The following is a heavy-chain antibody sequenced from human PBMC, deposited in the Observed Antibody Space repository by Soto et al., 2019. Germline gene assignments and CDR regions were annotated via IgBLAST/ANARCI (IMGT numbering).Heavy chain of an antibody. V-gene: IGHV2-26*01. CDR3: ARITLSHSGKAYGYDY. Sequence: QVTLKESGPVLVNPTETLTLTCTVSGFSLSNARMGVSWIRQPPGKALEWLAHIFSNDEKSYSTSLKSRLTISKDTSKSQVVLTMTNMDPVDTATYYCARITLSHSGKAYGYDYWGQGTLVTVSS. D-gene: IGHD5-18*01. CDR1: GFSLSNARMG. CDR2: IFSNDEK. J-gene: IGHJ4*02.